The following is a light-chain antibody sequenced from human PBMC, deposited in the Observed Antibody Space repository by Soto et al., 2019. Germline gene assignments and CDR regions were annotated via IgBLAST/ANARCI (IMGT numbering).Light chain of an antibody. J-gene: IGKJ1*01. CDR1: QSVLFSSNNKNY. Sequence: DIVMTQSPDSLAVSLGERATVNCKSSQSVLFSSNNKNYLAWYQQKPGQPPKLLIYWASTRESGVPDRFSGSGSGTDFTLTIRSLQAEDVAVYYCQQYYNTPLAFGQGTKVEIK. V-gene: IGKV4-1*01. CDR2: WAS. CDR3: QQYYNTPLA.